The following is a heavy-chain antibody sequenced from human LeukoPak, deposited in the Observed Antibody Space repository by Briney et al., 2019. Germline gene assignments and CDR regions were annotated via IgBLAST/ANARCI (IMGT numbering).Heavy chain of an antibody. V-gene: IGHV3-9*03. Sequence: GGSLRLSCAASGFTVSSNYMSWVRQAPGKGLEWVSGISWNSGSIGYADSVKGRFTISRDNAKNSLYLQMNSLRAEDMALYYCAKSPGRVLEPPDYWGQGTLVTVSS. D-gene: IGHD1-14*01. CDR1: GFTVSSNY. CDR3: AKSPGRVLEPPDY. J-gene: IGHJ4*02. CDR2: ISWNSGSI.